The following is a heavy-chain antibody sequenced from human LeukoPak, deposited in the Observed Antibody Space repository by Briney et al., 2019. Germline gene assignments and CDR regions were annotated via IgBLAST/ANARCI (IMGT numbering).Heavy chain of an antibody. D-gene: IGHD2-15*01. Sequence: GGSLRLSCAAFGFTVSSNYMSWVRQAPGKGLEWVSVIYSGGSTYYADSVKGRFTISRDNSKNTLYLQMNSLRAEDTAVYYCARGRWWPDIDYWGQGTLVTVSS. J-gene: IGHJ4*02. CDR2: IYSGGST. CDR1: GFTVSSNY. V-gene: IGHV3-53*01. CDR3: ARGRWWPDIDY.